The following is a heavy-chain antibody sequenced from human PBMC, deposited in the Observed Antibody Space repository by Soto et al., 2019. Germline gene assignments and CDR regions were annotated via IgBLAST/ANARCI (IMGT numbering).Heavy chain of an antibody. CDR2: INPSGAST. CDR3: ARDAQIGHGYSAYHTY. V-gene: IGHV1-46*01. J-gene: IGHJ4*02. CDR1: GYTFTSYY. Sequence: ASVKVSCKASGYTFTSYYIHWVRQAPGQGLEWVGLINPSGASTTYAQKFRGRVTMTRDTSTSTVYMELNSLRSEDTAVYFCARDAQIGHGYSAYHTYWGKGTLVTVSS. D-gene: IGHD5-12*01.